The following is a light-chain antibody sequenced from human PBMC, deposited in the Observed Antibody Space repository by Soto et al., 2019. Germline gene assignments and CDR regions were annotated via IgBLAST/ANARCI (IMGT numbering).Light chain of an antibody. CDR1: QSVAYF. CDR3: QQRSNWPPIT. V-gene: IGKV3-11*01. Sequence: EIVLTQSPATLSLSPGERATLSCRASQSVAYFLAWYQQKPGQAPRLLIYDASNRATGVPPRFSGSGSEADFTLTINNLEPEDSAVYYCQQRSNWPPITFGQGTRLEIK. CDR2: DAS. J-gene: IGKJ5*01.